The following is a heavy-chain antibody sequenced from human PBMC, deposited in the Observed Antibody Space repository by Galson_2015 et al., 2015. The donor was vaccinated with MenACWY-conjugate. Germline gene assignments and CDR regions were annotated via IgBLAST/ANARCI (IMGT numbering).Heavy chain of an antibody. CDR1: SFSTYW. CDR3: ARHPPGGRGMDV. CDR2: ISPGDSNT. J-gene: IGHJ6*02. V-gene: IGHV5-51*01. D-gene: IGHD1-26*01. Sequence: SFSTYWIAWVRQLPGKGLEWMGLISPGDSNTRYSPAFHGQVTISADKSISTAYLQLHSLQASDTAMYYCARHPPGGRGMDVWGQGTTVTVSS.